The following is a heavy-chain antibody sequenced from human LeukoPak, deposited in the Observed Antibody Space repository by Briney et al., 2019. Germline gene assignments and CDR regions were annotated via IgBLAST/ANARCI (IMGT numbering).Heavy chain of an antibody. CDR1: AGSITSSRW. V-gene: IGHV4-4*02. CDR3: AILNWASGRA. D-gene: IGHD7-27*01. CDR2: VPDSGAT. Sequence: SETLSLTCAVSAGSITSSRWWNWVRQPPGKGLEWIGEVPDSGATKYNPSLKGRVTISVDKSRTQIFLRLNSVTAADTAMYYCAILNWASGRAWGQGTLVTVSS. J-gene: IGHJ5*02.